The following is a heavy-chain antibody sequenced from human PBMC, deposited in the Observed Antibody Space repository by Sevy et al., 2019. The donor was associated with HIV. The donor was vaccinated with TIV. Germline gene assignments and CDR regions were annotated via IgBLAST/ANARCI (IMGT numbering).Heavy chain of an antibody. D-gene: IGHD3-22*01. CDR3: ARGAPDYYDSSGYYYGAFDI. Sequence: ASVKVSCKASGGTFSSYAISWVRQAPGQGLEWMGGIIPIFGTANYAQKFQVRVTITADKSTSTAYMELSSLRSEDTAVYYCARGAPDYYDSSGYYYGAFDIWGQGTMVTVSS. V-gene: IGHV1-69*06. J-gene: IGHJ3*02. CDR2: IIPIFGTA. CDR1: GGTFSSYA.